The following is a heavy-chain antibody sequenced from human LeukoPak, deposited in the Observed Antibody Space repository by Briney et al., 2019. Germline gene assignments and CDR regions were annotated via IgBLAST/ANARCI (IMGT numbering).Heavy chain of an antibody. CDR1: GYTFTSYG. V-gene: IGHV1-18*01. CDR2: ISAYNGNT. J-gene: IGHJ6*02. D-gene: IGHD1-26*01. CDR3: AREVGATGYYYYGMDV. Sequence: ASVKVSCKASGYTFTSYGISWVRQAPGQGLEWMGWISAYNGNTNYAQKLQGRVTMTTDTSTSRVYVELRSLRSDDTAVYYCAREVGATGYYYYGMDVWGQGTTVTVSS.